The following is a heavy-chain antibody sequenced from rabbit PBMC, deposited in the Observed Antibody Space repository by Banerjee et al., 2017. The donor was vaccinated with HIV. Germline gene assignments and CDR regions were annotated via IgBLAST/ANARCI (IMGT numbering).Heavy chain of an antibody. CDR3: ARAPSGGRDPYNL. D-gene: IGHD1-1*01. Sequence: QEQLVESGGGLVQPEGSLTLTCTASGFSFSSGYDMCWVRQAPGKGLEWIGCIYTGRISTWYASWAKGRFTISKTSSTTVTLQMTSLTAADTATHFCARAPSGGRDPYNLWGPGTLVTVS. J-gene: IGHJ4*01. CDR2: IYTGRIST. CDR1: GFSFSSGYD. V-gene: IGHV1S45*01.